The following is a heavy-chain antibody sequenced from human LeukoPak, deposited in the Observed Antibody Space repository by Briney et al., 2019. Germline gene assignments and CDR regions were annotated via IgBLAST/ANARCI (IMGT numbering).Heavy chain of an antibody. CDR3: AIQMTMIVVVPYFDY. CDR2: ISRSGDTM. Sequence: GGSLRLSCAASGFTFSDYYMTWIRQAPGKGLEWVSSISRSGDTMYYADSVRGRFTMSRDNAKNSLYLQMNSLRAEDTALYYCAIQMTMIVVVPYFDYWGQGTLVTVSS. D-gene: IGHD3-22*01. V-gene: IGHV3-11*04. CDR1: GFTFSDYY. J-gene: IGHJ4*02.